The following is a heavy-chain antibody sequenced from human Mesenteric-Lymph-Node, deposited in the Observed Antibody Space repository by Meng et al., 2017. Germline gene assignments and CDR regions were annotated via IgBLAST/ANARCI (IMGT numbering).Heavy chain of an antibody. V-gene: IGHV4-38-2*02. Sequence: SETLSLTCAVSGYSISSEYHWGWIRQSPGTGPEWIGSIYHWGSPYYTPSLKSRVTISVDTSKNQFSLKLSSVTAADTAVYYCARDDWGGVNYYAMDVWGQGTSVTVSS. CDR3: ARDDWGGVNYYAMDV. D-gene: IGHD3-9*01. CDR1: GYSISSEYH. J-gene: IGHJ6*02. CDR2: IYHWGSP.